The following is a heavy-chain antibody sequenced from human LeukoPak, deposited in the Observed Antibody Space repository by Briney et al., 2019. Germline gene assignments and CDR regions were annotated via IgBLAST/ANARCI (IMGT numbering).Heavy chain of an antibody. CDR1: GGSFRGYY. CDR2: INHSGST. D-gene: IGHD2-2*01. CDR3: ASTERCSTTCPLDY. V-gene: IGHV4-34*01. J-gene: IGHJ4*02. Sequence: SETLSLTCAVYGGSFRGYYWSWIRQPPGKGLEWIGEINHSGSTNYNPSLKSRVTISLDTSMKKFSLKLSSVTAADTAVYYCASTERCSTTCPLDYWGQGTLVTVSS.